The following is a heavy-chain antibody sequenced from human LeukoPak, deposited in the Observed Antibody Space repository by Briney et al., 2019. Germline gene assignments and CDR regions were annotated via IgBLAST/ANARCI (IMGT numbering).Heavy chain of an antibody. D-gene: IGHD3-22*01. CDR3: AKERIVVSYYYGMDV. Sequence: PGGSLRLSCAASGFTFDDYAMHWVRQAPGKGLEWVSLISWDGGSTYYADSVKGRFTISRDNSKNSLYLQMNSLRAEDTALYYCAKERIVVSYYYGMDVWGQGTTVTVSS. CDR2: ISWDGGST. V-gene: IGHV3-43D*03. CDR1: GFTFDDYA. J-gene: IGHJ6*02.